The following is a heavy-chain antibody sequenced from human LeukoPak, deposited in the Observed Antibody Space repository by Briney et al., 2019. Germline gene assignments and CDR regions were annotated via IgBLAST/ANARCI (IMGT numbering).Heavy chain of an antibody. V-gene: IGHV3-13*01. Sequence: GGSLRLSCAASGFTFYNYDMHWVRQAPGEGLEWVSHIGTGTDTHYSGSVRGRFTISRENAKNSLYLHMNSLRAGDTAIYYCARDRRADYGRNDDAFDVWGQGTMVTV. CDR2: IGTGTDT. CDR1: GFTFYNYD. J-gene: IGHJ3*01. CDR3: ARDRRADYGRNDDAFDV. D-gene: IGHD4-17*01.